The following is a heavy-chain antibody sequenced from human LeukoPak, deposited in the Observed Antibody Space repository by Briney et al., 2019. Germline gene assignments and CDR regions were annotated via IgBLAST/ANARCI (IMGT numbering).Heavy chain of an antibody. J-gene: IGHJ5*02. CDR3: ARDRPTDSSGYRNWFDP. D-gene: IGHD3-22*01. Sequence: PGGSLRLSCAASGFTFSSYSMNWVRQAPGKGLEWVSSISSSSSYIYYADSVKGRFTISRDNAKNSLYLQMNSLRAEDTAVYYCARDRPTDSSGYRNWFDPWGQGTLVTVSS. CDR2: ISSSSSYI. CDR1: GFTFSSYS. V-gene: IGHV3-21*01.